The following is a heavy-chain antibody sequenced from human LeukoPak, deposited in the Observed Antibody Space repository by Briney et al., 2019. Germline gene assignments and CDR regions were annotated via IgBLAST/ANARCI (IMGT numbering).Heavy chain of an antibody. V-gene: IGHV1-18*01. CDR2: ISGYNGNT. CDR3: ARDRYCSSTSCYHYYHYGMDV. J-gene: IGHJ6*02. Sequence: ASVKVSCKASGYTFTSYGISWVRQAPGQGLEWMGWISGYNGNTVYAQNLQGRVTMTTDTSTSTAYMELRSLRSDDSAVYYCARDRYCSSTSCYHYYHYGMDVWGQGTTVTVPS. CDR1: GYTFTSYG. D-gene: IGHD2-2*01.